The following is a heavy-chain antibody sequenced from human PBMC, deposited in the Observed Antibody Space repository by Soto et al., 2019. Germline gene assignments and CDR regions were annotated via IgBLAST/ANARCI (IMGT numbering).Heavy chain of an antibody. J-gene: IGHJ6*02. V-gene: IGHV4-34*01. CDR1: GGSLSGSY. CDR3: ARASGGMDV. CDR2: INHSGST. Sequence: SETLSLTCAVYGGSLSGSYWTWIRQPPGKGLEWIGEINHSGSTNYNPSLKSRLTISVDTSKNQFSLKLISVTAADTAVYYCARASGGMDVWGQGTTVTVSS. D-gene: IGHD6-19*01.